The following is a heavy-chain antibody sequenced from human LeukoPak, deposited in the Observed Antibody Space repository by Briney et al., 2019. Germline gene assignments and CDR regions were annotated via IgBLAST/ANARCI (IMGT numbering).Heavy chain of an antibody. CDR1: GGSTSTYY. V-gene: IGHV4-4*07. D-gene: IGHD6-19*01. Sequence: PSETLSLTCTVSGGSTSTYYWSWIRQPAGKGLEWIGRIYTSGNTNYNPSLKSRVTMSVDTSKNQFSLKLSSVTATDTAVYYCARLAGTDAFDVWGQGTMVTVSS. J-gene: IGHJ3*01. CDR2: IYTSGNT. CDR3: ARLAGTDAFDV.